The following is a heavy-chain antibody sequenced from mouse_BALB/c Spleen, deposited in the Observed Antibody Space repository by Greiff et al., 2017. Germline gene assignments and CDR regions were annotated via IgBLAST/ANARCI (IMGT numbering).Heavy chain of an antibody. Sequence: EVKLMESGGGLVQPGGSRKLSCAASGFTFSSFGMHWVRQAPEKGLEWVAYISSGSSTIYYADTVKGRFTISRDNPKNTLFLQMTSLRSEDTAMYYCARSGRYDAAWFAYWGQGTLVTVSA. CDR3: ARSGRYDAAWFAY. V-gene: IGHV5-17*02. CDR1: GFTFSSFG. J-gene: IGHJ3*01. D-gene: IGHD2-14*01. CDR2: ISSGSSTI.